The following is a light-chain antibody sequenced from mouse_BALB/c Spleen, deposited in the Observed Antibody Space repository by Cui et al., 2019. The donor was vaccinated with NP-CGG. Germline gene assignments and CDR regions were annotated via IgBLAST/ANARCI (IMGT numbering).Light chain of an antibody. V-gene: IGLV1*01. CDR3: ALWYSNHWV. Sequence: HAVFTQESTLTTSPGETVTLTCRSSTGAVTTSNYANWVQEKPDHLFTGLIGGTNNRPPGVPARFSGSLIGDKAALTITGAQTEDEAIYFCALWYSNHWVFGGGTKLTVL. CDR2: GTN. CDR1: TGAVTTSNY. J-gene: IGLJ1*01.